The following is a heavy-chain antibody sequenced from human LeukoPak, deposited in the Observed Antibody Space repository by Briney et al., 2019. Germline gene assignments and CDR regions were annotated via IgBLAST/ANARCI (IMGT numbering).Heavy chain of an antibody. CDR2: ISSSGSTI. J-gene: IGHJ4*02. D-gene: IGHD6-13*01. Sequence: GGSLRLSCAASGFTFSSYEMNWVRQAPGKGLEWVSYISSSGSTIYYADSVKGRFTISRDNAKNSLYLQMNSLRAEDTAVYYCAREYRSIWYEESYFDYWGQGTLVTVSS. V-gene: IGHV3-48*03. CDR3: AREYRSIWYEESYFDY. CDR1: GFTFSSYE.